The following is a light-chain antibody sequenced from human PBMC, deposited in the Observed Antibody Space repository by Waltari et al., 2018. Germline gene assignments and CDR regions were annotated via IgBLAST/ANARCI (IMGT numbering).Light chain of an antibody. CDR2: EVS. CDR3: SSYTSSSPVV. CDR1: SSDVGIYNR. V-gene: IGLV2-18*02. Sequence: QSALTQPPSVSGSPGQSVTIPCTGPSSDVGIYNRVSWYQQPPGTAPKLMIYEVSNRPSGVPDRFSGSKSGDTASLTISGLQAEDEADYYCSSYTSSSPVVFGGGTKLTVL. J-gene: IGLJ2*01.